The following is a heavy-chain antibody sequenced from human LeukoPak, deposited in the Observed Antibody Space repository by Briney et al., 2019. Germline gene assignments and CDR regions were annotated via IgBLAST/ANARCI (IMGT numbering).Heavy chain of an antibody. D-gene: IGHD3-22*01. CDR3: ARVPHHNMIPNAFDI. CDR2: TDYRSKWYN. CDR1: GDSVSSNSAA. V-gene: IGHV6-1*01. J-gene: IGHJ3*02. Sequence: SQTLSLTCAISGDSVSSNSAAWNRIRQSPSRGLEWLGRTDYRSKWYNDYAVSVKSRITINPDTSKNQFSLKLSSVTAADTAVYYCARVPHHNMIPNAFDIWGQGTMVTVSS.